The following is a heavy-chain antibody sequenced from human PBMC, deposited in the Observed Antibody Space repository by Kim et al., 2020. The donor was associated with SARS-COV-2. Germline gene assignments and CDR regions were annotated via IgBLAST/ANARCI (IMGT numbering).Heavy chain of an antibody. D-gene: IGHD6-13*01. J-gene: IGHJ6*02. CDR3: TTEEAGGSSWYLRGLVGMDV. V-gene: IGHV3-15*01. Sequence: GRFTISRDDSKNTLYLQMNSLKTEDTAVYYCTTEEAGGSSWYLRGLVGMDVWGQGTTVTVSS.